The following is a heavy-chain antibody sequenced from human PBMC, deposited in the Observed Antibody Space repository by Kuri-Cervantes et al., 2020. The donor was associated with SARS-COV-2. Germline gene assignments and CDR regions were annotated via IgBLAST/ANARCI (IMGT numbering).Heavy chain of an antibody. CDR1: GFTFSSYA. V-gene: IGHV3-20*04. D-gene: IGHD6-25*01. Sequence: GESLKISCAASGFTFSSYAMHWVRQAPGKGLGWVSGINWNGGSTGYADSVKGRFTISRDNAKNSLYLQMNSLRAEDTALYYCARDRSQSSENAFDIWGQGTMVTVSS. J-gene: IGHJ3*02. CDR3: ARDRSQSSENAFDI. CDR2: INWNGGST.